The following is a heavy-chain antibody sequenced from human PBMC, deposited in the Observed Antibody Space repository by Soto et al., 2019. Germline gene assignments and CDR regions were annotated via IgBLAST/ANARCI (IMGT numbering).Heavy chain of an antibody. D-gene: IGHD6-19*01. V-gene: IGHV3-23*01. CDR1: GFTFSSYA. J-gene: IGHJ6*02. CDR3: GQAGSGSLYYYGMDV. Sequence: VGSLRLSCAASGFTFSSYAMSWVRQAPGKGLEWVSGISGSGGSTWYADSVKGRFTISRDNSKNTLYLQMNSLRAEDTAVYYCGQAGSGSLYYYGMDVWGQGTTVTISS. CDR2: ISGSGGST.